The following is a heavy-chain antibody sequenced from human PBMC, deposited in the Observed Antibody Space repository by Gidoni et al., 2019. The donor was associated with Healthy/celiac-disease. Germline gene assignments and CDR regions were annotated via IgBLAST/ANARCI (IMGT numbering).Heavy chain of an antibody. CDR1: GFSLRTSGVG. J-gene: IGHJ4*02. D-gene: IGHD6-13*01. CDR3: AHMGGEAASSAEGTFDY. V-gene: IGHV2-5*02. CDR2: IYWDDDQ. Sequence: QITLKESGPTLVTPTQTLTVTCAFSGFSLRTSGVGVGWIRQPPGKALEWLALIYWDDDQRYRPSLKSRLTITKDTSKIQVVLTMTNMDPVDTATYYCAHMGGEAASSAEGTFDYWGQGTLVTVSS.